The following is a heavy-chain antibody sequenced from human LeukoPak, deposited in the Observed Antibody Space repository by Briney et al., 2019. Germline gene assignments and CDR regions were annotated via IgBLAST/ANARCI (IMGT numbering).Heavy chain of an antibody. J-gene: IGHJ5*02. CDR3: AREVVVPAADNWFDP. D-gene: IGHD2-2*01. V-gene: IGHV1-58*01. CDR2: IVVGSGYT. Sequence: GASVKVSCKASRSTFITSAVQWVRQARGQRLEWIGWIVVGSGYTSYAQRFQGRVSITWDMSTSTVYMELTSLRSEDTAVYYCAREVVVPAADNWFDPWGQGTLVTVSS. CDR1: RSTFITSA.